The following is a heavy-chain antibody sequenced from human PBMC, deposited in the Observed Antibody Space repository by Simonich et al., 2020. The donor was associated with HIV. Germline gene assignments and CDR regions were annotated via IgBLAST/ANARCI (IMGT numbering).Heavy chain of an antibody. CDR1: GGSFSAYY. V-gene: IGHV4-34*01. Sequence: QVQLQQWGAGLLKPSETLSLTCAVYGGSFSAYYWSWVRQPPRKGLEGIGEINHNGSTNYNPSLKSRVTISLDTSKNQFSLKLSSVTAADTAVYYCARAFIVGDLRGAFNIWGQGTMVIVSS. D-gene: IGHD1-26*01. CDR3: ARAFIVGDLRGAFNI. CDR2: INHNGST. J-gene: IGHJ3*02.